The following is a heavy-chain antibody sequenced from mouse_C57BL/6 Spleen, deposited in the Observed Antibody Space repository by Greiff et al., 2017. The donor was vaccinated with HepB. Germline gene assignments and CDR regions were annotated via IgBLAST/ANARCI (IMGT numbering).Heavy chain of an antibody. D-gene: IGHD2-3*01. CDR3: ARSIYDGYHPFDY. V-gene: IGHV1-72*01. J-gene: IGHJ2*01. Sequence: QVHVKQPGAELVKPGASVKLSCKASGYTFTSYWMHWVKQRPGRGLEWIGRIDPNSGGTKYNEKFKSKATLTVDKPSSTAYMQLSSLTSEDSAVYYCARSIYDGYHPFDYWGQGTTLTVSS. CDR2: IDPNSGGT. CDR1: GYTFTSYW.